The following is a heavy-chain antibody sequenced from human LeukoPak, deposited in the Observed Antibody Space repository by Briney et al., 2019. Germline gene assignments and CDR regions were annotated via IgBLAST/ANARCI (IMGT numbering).Heavy chain of an antibody. CDR1: GFTFSSYS. J-gene: IGHJ5*02. CDR3: ASSVGTMNWFDP. V-gene: IGHV3-48*01. D-gene: IGHD4-23*01. Sequence: GGSLRLSCAASGFTFSSYSMNWVRQAPGKGLEWVSYISSSSSTIYYADSVKGRFTISRDNAKNSLYLQMNSLRPEDTAVYYCASSVGTMNWFDPWGQGTLVTVSS. CDR2: ISSSSSTI.